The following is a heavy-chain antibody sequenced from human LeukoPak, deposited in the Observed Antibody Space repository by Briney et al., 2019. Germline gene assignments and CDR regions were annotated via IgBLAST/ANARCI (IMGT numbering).Heavy chain of an antibody. CDR2: IVVGSGNT. D-gene: IGHD5-18*01. Sequence: SVKVSCKASGFTFTSSAMQWVRQARGQRLEWIGWIVVGSGNTNYAQKFQERVTITRDMSTSTAYMELSSLRSEDTAVYYCARGTWIQLWSAFDYWGQGTLVTVSS. CDR1: GFTFTSSA. V-gene: IGHV1-58*02. CDR3: ARGTWIQLWSAFDY. J-gene: IGHJ4*02.